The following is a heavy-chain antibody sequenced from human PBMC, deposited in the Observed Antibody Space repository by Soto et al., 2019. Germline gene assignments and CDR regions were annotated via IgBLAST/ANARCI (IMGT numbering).Heavy chain of an antibody. D-gene: IGHD2-21*02. CDR1: GFTFSSYA. Sequence: GGSLRLSCASSGFTFSSYAMSWVRQAPGKGLEWVSAISGSGGSTYYADSVKGRFTISRDDSKNTAYLEMNSVKAEDTAVYYCARPDSGSYCGGDCYLYSWFDPWGQGTTVTVSS. V-gene: IGHV3-23*01. CDR3: ARPDSGSYCGGDCYLYSWFDP. CDR2: ISGSGGST. J-gene: IGHJ5*02.